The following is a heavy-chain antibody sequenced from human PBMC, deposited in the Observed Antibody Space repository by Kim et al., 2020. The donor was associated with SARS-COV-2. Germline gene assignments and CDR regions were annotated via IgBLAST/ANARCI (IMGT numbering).Heavy chain of an antibody. CDR3: ARVNPRGTISSPSVGYCSGGSCYSFWFDP. Sequence: ASVKVSCKASGYTFTSYGISWVRQAPGQGLEWMGWISAYNGNTNYAQKLQGRVTMTTDTSTSTAYMELRSLRSDDTAVYYCARVNPRGTISSPSVGYCSGGSCYSFWFDPWGQGTLVTVSS. CDR2: ISAYNGNT. D-gene: IGHD2-15*01. V-gene: IGHV1-18*01. J-gene: IGHJ5*02. CDR1: GYTFTSYG.